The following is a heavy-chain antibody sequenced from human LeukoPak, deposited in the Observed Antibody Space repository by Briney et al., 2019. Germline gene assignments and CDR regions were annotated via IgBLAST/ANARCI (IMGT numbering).Heavy chain of an antibody. D-gene: IGHD2-2*01. V-gene: IGHV3-7*05. CDR3: ARDQRYCSSSSCPWEPFDY. J-gene: IGHJ4*02. CDR1: GFTFSSYL. CDR2: IKQDGSEK. Sequence: GGSLRLSCAASGFTFSSYLMSWVRQAPGKGLEWVANIKQDGSEKYYVDSVKGIFTISRDNAKNSLYLQMNSLRAEDTAVYYCARDQRYCSSSSCPWEPFDYWGQGTLVTVSS.